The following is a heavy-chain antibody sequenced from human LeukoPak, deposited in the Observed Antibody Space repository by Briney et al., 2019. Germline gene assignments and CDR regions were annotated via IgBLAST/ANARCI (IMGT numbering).Heavy chain of an antibody. J-gene: IGHJ4*02. V-gene: IGHV4-61*02. CDR1: GGSISSGSYY. Sequence: SQTLSLTCTVSGGSISSGSYYWSWIRQPAGKGLEWIGRIYTSGSTNYNPSLKSRVTISVDTSKNQFSLKLSSVTAADTAVYYCARDPRGIAVAGYFDYWGQGTLVTVSS. CDR2: IYTSGST. CDR3: ARDPRGIAVAGYFDY. D-gene: IGHD6-19*01.